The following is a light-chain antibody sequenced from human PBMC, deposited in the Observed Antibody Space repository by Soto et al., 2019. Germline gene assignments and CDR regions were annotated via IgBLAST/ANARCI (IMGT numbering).Light chain of an antibody. CDR2: GAS. V-gene: IGKV3-20*01. Sequence: IVLTKTSGTHSLAPGQRATLSSRASQSVSSSLACYQEKPGQAPRLLISGASSRATGIPDRFSGGGSGTGFSLTIRRLEAEDCALYYCKQYGSQLISFGQGTRLEIK. CDR3: KQYGSQLIS. CDR1: QSVSSS. J-gene: IGKJ5*01.